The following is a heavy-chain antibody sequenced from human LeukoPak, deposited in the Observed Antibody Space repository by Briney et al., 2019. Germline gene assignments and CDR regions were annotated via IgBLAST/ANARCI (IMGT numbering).Heavy chain of an antibody. V-gene: IGHV4-38-2*02. D-gene: IGHD4-17*01. CDR1: GYSISSGYY. CDR2: IYHSGST. CDR3: ATDYGDYYHY. J-gene: IGHJ4*02. Sequence: SETLSLTCTVSGYSISSGYYWGWIRQPPGKGLEWIGSIYHSGSTYYNPSLKSRVTISVDTSKNQFSLKLSSVTAADTAVYYCATDYGDYYHYWGQGTLVTVSS.